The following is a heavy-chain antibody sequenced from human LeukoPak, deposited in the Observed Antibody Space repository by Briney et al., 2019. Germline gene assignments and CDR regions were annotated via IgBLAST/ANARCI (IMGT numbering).Heavy chain of an antibody. Sequence: GGSLRLSCAASGFRFSRYWMTWVRQPPGKGLEWVANIKQDGSAKSYVDSVKGRFTISRDNAKNSLYLQMNSLRDDDTGVYYCASQPAAADVDYWGQGTLVTVSS. CDR2: IKQDGSAK. CDR3: ASQPAAADVDY. V-gene: IGHV3-7*03. CDR1: GFRFSRYW. D-gene: IGHD2-2*01. J-gene: IGHJ4*02.